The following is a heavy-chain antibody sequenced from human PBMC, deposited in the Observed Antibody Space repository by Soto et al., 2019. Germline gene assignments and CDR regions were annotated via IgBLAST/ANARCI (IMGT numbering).Heavy chain of an antibody. CDR3: ARAGYGLYV. CDR1: GGSFSDYY. Sequence: PSETLSLTCAVYGGSFSDYYWSWIRQPPGKGLEWIGEINHSGSTNYNPSLKSRVTISVDTSKNQFSLKLSSVTAADAAVYYCARAGYGLYVWGQGTTVTVSS. J-gene: IGHJ6*02. CDR2: INHSGST. V-gene: IGHV4-34*01.